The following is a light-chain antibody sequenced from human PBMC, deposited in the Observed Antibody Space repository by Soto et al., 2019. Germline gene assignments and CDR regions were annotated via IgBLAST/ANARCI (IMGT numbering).Light chain of an antibody. CDR1: QSINNNY. J-gene: IGKJ2*01. CDR2: GSS. CDR3: HQYGSSPPYT. V-gene: IGKV3-20*01. Sequence: EVVLTQSPGTLSLSPGERDTVSCRGSQSINNNYLAWYQQRPGQAPRLLIYGSSDRATGIPDRFSGSGSGTDFTLTISRLEPKDFAVYYCHQYGSSPPYTFGQGTKLEI.